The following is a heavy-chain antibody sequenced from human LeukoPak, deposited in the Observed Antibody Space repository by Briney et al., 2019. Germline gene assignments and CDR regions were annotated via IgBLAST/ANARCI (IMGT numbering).Heavy chain of an antibody. CDR3: ARHPSSSGRYYFDY. D-gene: IGHD6-19*01. CDR1: GGSISSYY. J-gene: IGHJ4*02. CDR2: ITYWGST. V-gene: IGHV4-59*08. Sequence: SETLSLTCTVSGGSISSYYWSWIRQPPGKGLEWIGYITYWGSTKYNPSLKSRVTISVDTSKNQFSLKVSSVTAADTAFYYCARHPSSSGRYYFDYWGQGTLVTVSS.